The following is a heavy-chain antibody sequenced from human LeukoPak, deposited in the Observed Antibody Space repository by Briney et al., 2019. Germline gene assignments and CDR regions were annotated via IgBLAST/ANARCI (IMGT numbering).Heavy chain of an antibody. V-gene: IGHV4-34*01. D-gene: IGHD2-2*01. CDR2: INHSGST. J-gene: IGHJ4*02. Sequence: SETLSLTCAVYGVSFSGYYWSWIRQPPGKGLEWIGEINHSGSTNYNPSLKSRVTISVDTSKNQFSLKLSSVTAADTAVYYCATRPGGYCSSTSCYVVDYWGQGTLVTVSS. CDR1: GVSFSGYY. CDR3: ATRPGGYCSSTSCYVVDY.